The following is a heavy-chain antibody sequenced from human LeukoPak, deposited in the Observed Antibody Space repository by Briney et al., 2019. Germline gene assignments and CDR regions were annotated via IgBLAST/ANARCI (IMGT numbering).Heavy chain of an antibody. D-gene: IGHD2-2*01. CDR2: MNPNSGNA. CDR1: GYTFSSYD. CDR3: ARGERSRYQLLLGGRVYYMDV. J-gene: IGHJ6*03. V-gene: IGHV1-8*03. Sequence: ASXKVSCKASGYTFSSYDINWVRQAPGQGLEWMGWMNPNSGNAGYTQKFQGRVTITLNASISTAYMELSSLRSDDTAIYYCARGERSRYQLLLGGRVYYMDVWGEGTTVTVSS.